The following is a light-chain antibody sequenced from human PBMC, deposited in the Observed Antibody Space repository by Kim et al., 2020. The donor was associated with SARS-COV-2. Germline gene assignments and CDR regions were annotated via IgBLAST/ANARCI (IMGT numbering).Light chain of an antibody. V-gene: IGKV3-11*01. J-gene: IGKJ4*01. Sequence: EIVLTQSPATLSLSPGERATLSCRASQSVSSYLAWYQQKPGQAPRLLIYDASNRATGIPARFSGSGSGTDFTLTISSLEPEDFSVYYCQQRSNWPLLTCGGGTELEI. CDR1: QSVSSY. CDR3: QQRSNWPLLT. CDR2: DAS.